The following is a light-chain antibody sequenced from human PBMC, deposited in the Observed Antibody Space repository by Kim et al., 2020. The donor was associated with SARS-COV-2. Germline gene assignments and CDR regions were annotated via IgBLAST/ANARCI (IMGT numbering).Light chain of an antibody. CDR1: QSISTW. J-gene: IGKJ4*01. CDR3: QQYNTYPVT. CDR2: DAS. V-gene: IGKV1-5*01. Sequence: DIQMTQSPSTLSASVGDAVTITCRASQSISTWLAWYQQKPGKVPNLLIYDASSLGSGVPSRFSGSGSGTEFTLTISSLQPDDFAAYYCQQYNTYPVTFGGGTKVEI.